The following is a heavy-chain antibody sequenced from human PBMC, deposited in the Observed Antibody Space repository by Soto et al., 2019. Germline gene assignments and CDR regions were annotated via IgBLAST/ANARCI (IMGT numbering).Heavy chain of an antibody. Sequence: PSETLSLTCAASGGSFSGYYWSWIRQPPGKGLEWIGEINHSGSTNYNPSLKSRVTISVDTSKNQFSLKLSSVTAADTAVYYCARVGLVRWGQLVRSPWFDPWGQGTLVTVSS. CDR1: GGSFSGYY. CDR2: INHSGST. V-gene: IGHV4-34*01. CDR3: ARVGLVRWGQLVRSPWFDP. J-gene: IGHJ5*02. D-gene: IGHD6-6*01.